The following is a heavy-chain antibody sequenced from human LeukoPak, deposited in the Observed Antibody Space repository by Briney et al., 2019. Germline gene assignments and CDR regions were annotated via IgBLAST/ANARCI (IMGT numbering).Heavy chain of an antibody. Sequence: ASVKVSCKASGYTFTSYYMHWVRQAPGQGLEWMGIINPSGGSTSYAQKFQGRVTITADESTSTAYMELSSLRSEDTAVYYCAREGDSRPLDYWGQGTLVTVSS. CDR2: INPSGGST. J-gene: IGHJ4*02. D-gene: IGHD3-10*01. V-gene: IGHV1-46*01. CDR1: GYTFTSYY. CDR3: AREGDSRPLDY.